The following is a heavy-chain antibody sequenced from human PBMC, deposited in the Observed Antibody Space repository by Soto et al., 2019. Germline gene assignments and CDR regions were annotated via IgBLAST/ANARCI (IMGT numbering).Heavy chain of an antibody. D-gene: IGHD5-12*01. CDR3: PTKKEYSGCDALIYYYLGMDV. CDR2: ISRSSSTI. V-gene: IGHV3-48*02. Sequence: EVQLVESGGGLVQPGGSLRLSCAASGFTFSSYSMNWVRQAPGKGLEWVSYISRSSSTIYYANSVKGRFSISIDNAKNSLPLQKTELRDGDTSVYYCPTKKEYSGCDALIYYYLGMDVWCQGTTVTASS. J-gene: IGHJ6*02. CDR1: GFTFSSYS.